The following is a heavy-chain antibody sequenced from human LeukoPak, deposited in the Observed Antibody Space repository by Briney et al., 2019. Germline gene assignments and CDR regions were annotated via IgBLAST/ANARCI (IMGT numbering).Heavy chain of an antibody. Sequence: ASVKVSCKASGYTFTSYGISWVRQAPGQGLEWMGGIIPIFGTANYAQKFQGRVTITADESTSTAYLELSSLTSEDTAVYYCARVVLGRRWLQTSYYYGMDVWGQGTTVTVSS. CDR2: IIPIFGTA. J-gene: IGHJ6*02. CDR1: GYTFTSYG. V-gene: IGHV1-69*13. CDR3: ARVVLGRRWLQTSYYYGMDV. D-gene: IGHD5-24*01.